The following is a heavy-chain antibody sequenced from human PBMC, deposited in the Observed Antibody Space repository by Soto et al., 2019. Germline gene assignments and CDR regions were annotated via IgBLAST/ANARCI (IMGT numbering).Heavy chain of an antibody. V-gene: IGHV3-23*01. CDR3: AKGAYDYVWGSRNPYSYSYYAMDV. J-gene: IGHJ6*02. Sequence: PGGSLRLSCAASGFTFSGYAMTWVRQAPGKGLEWVSAISGSGGSTYYADSVKGRFTISRDNSKKTLYLQSYSLRAEDTAVYFCAKGAYDYVWGSRNPYSYSYYAMDVWGQGTTVTVSS. CDR2: ISGSGGST. D-gene: IGHD3-16*01. CDR1: GFTFSGYA.